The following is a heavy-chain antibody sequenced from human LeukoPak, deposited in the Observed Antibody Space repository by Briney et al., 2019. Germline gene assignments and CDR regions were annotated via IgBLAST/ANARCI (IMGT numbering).Heavy chain of an antibody. D-gene: IGHD2-2*01. CDR1: GFTFDDYA. Sequence: GGSLRLSCAASGFTFDDYAMHWVRQVPGKGLEWVSFISWDGGSTYYAGSVKGRFTISRDNSKNSLYLQMNSLRAEDTAVYYCARGSEVVAAANNWFDPWGQGTLVTVSS. CDR3: ARGSEVVAAANNWFDP. J-gene: IGHJ5*02. V-gene: IGHV3-43D*03. CDR2: ISWDGGST.